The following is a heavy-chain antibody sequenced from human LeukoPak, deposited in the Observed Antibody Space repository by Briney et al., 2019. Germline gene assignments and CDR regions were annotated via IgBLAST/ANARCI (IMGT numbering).Heavy chain of an antibody. D-gene: IGHD4-17*01. CDR3: ARDYGDYFLRFDY. J-gene: IGHJ4*02. Sequence: PLGSLRLSCAASGFTFSSYAMNWVRQAPGKGLEWVSAISGSGGSTYYADSVKGRFTISRDNSKNTLYLQMNSLRAEDTAVYYCARDYGDYFLRFDYWGQGTLVTVSS. CDR1: GFTFSSYA. CDR2: ISGSGGST. V-gene: IGHV3-23*01.